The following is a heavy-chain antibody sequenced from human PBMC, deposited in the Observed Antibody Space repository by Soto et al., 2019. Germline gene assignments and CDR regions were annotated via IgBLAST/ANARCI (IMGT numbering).Heavy chain of an antibody. Sequence: SSETLSLTCTVSGSSISSYFWSWIRQPAGKGLEWIGRIYNNESTNYNPSFESRVTMSVDTSKNQFSLRLSSVTAADTAVYYCARDPATVTTLYYYYGMDVWGQGTTVTVSS. CDR3: ARDPATVTTLYYYYGMDV. CDR1: GSSISSYF. V-gene: IGHV4-4*07. CDR2: IYNNEST. J-gene: IGHJ6*02. D-gene: IGHD4-17*01.